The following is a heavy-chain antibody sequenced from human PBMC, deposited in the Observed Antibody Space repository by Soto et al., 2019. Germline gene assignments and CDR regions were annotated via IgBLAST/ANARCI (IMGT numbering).Heavy chain of an antibody. CDR3: ARDAGSWGY. CDR1: GFTFSDYS. Sequence: EVQLVESGGGLVQPGGSLRLSCAASGFTFSDYSMDWVRQAPGKGLEWVSYISXSXSTIYYADSVKGRFTIXRXNAXXXXXXXXXXXXXXXXXXXYCARDAGSWGYWGQGTLVTVSS. D-gene: IGHD3-10*01. J-gene: IGHJ4*02. CDR2: ISXSXSTI. V-gene: IGHV3-48*01.